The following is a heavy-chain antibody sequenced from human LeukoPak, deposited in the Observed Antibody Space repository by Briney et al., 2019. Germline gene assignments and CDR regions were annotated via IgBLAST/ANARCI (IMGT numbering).Heavy chain of an antibody. CDR1: GFTVSSNY. V-gene: IGHV3-53*01. Sequence: GGSLRLSCAASGFTVSSNYMSWVRQAPGKGLEWVSVIYSGGSTYYADSVKGRFTISRDNSKNTLYLQMNSLRAEDTAVYYCARGAPSEYDYVWGSYRPSFDYWGQGTLVTVSS. CDR3: ARGAPSEYDYVWGSYRPSFDY. CDR2: IYSGGST. J-gene: IGHJ4*02. D-gene: IGHD3-16*02.